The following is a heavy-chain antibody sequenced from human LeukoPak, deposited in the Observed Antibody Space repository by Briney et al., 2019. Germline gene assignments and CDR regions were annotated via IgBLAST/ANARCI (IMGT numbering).Heavy chain of an antibody. J-gene: IGHJ4*02. CDR1: GGTFSSYA. Sequence: ASVKVSCKASGGTFSSYAISWVRQAPGQGLEWMGGIIPIFGTANYAQKFQGRVTITADKSTSTAYMELSRLRSDDTAVYYCAIDARGGWYVIDYWGQGTLVTVSS. V-gene: IGHV1-69*06. D-gene: IGHD6-19*01. CDR3: AIDARGGWYVIDY. CDR2: IIPIFGTA.